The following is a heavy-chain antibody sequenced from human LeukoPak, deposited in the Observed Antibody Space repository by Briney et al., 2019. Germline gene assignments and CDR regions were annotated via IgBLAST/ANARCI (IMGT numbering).Heavy chain of an antibody. Sequence: GGSLRLSCAASRFTFSSYAMSWVRQAPGKGLEWVSTISGSGGNTYYADSVKGRFTISRDNSKNTLYLQMNSLRAEDTAVYYCASRAGRGNVFSPFRRFGEFSIDYWGQGTLVTVSS. CDR1: RFTFSSYA. J-gene: IGHJ4*02. CDR2: ISGSGGNT. V-gene: IGHV3-23*01. D-gene: IGHD3-10*01. CDR3: ASRAGRGNVFSPFRRFGEFSIDY.